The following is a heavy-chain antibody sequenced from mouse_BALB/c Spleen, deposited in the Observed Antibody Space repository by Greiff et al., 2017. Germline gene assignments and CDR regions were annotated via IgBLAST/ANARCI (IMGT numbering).Heavy chain of an antibody. CDR3: ARSGRDYYAMDY. J-gene: IGHJ4*01. D-gene: IGHD3-1*01. Sequence: QVHVKQSGAELAKPGASVKMSCKASGYTFTSYWMHWVKQRPGQGLEWIGYINPSTGYTEYNQKFKDKATLTADKSSSTAYMQLSSLTSEDSAVYYCARSGRDYYAMDYWGQGTSVTVSS. CDR1: GYTFTSYW. CDR2: INPSTGYT. V-gene: IGHV1-7*01.